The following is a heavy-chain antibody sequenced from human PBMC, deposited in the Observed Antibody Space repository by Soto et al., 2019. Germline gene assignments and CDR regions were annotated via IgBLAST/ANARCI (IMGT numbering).Heavy chain of an antibody. D-gene: IGHD6-19*01. CDR1: GGSISSYY. V-gene: IGHV4-59*01. CDR3: ARRFYIAGWYYFDF. Sequence: SETLSLTCTVSGGSISSYYLSWIRQPPGKGLEWIGHIYYTGSTNYNPSLKSRVSISMDTSRNQFSLQLSSVTAADTAVYYCARRFYIAGWYYFDFWGQGTLVTVSS. J-gene: IGHJ4*02. CDR2: IYYTGST.